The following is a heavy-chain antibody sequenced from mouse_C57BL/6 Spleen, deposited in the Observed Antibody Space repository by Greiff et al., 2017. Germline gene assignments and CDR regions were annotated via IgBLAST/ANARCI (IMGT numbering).Heavy chain of an antibody. V-gene: IGHV1-80*01. J-gene: IGHJ4*01. CDR3: ARPLWLLRNYYAMDY. D-gene: IGHD2-3*01. CDR2: IYPGDGDT. Sequence: QVQLQQSGAELVKPGASVKISCKASGYAFSSYWMNWVKQRPGKGLEWIGQIYPGDGDTNYNGKFKGKATLTADKSSSTAYMQLSSLTSEDSAVYFCARPLWLLRNYYAMDYWGQGTSVTVSS. CDR1: GYAFSSYW.